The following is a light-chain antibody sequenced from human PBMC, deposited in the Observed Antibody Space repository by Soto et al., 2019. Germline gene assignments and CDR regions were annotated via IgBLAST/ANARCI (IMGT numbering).Light chain of an antibody. V-gene: IGKV3-20*01. CDR1: QSVTSNY. CDR2: GIS. CDR3: QQYTDWPLT. J-gene: IGKJ1*01. Sequence: EVVMTQSPATLSVSPGERATLPCRASQSVTSNYLAWYQQKPGQAPRLLIYGISTRATGVPDRFSGSGSGTDFTLTISRLEPEDFAVYYCQQYTDWPLTFGQGTKVDIK.